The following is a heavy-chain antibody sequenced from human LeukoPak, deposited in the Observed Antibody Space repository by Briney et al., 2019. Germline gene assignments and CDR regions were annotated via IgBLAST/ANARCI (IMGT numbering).Heavy chain of an antibody. J-gene: IGHJ6*04. CDR3: ASDCSGGSCYYYYYGMDV. Sequence: GGSPRLSCAASGFTFSSYAMSWVRQAPGKGLEWVSAISGSGGSTYYADSVKGRFTISRDNSKNTLYLQMNSLRAEDTAVYYCASDCSGGSCYYYYYGMDVWGKGTTVTVSS. D-gene: IGHD2-15*01. CDR2: ISGSGGST. CDR1: GFTFSSYA. V-gene: IGHV3-23*01.